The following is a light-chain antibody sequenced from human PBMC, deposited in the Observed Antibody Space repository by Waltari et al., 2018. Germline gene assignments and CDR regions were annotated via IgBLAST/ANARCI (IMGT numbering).Light chain of an antibody. CDR2: AAS. Sequence: DIQMTQSPSSPSASVGDRVTIPCRASQSISSYLNWYQQKPGKAPKLLIYAASSLQSGVPSKFSGSGSGTDFTLTISSLQPEDFATYYCQQSYSTPYTFGQGTKVEIK. CDR1: QSISSY. V-gene: IGKV1-39*01. J-gene: IGKJ2*01. CDR3: QQSYSTPYT.